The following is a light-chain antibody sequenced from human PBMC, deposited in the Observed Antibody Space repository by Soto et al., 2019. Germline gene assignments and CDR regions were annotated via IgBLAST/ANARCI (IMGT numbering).Light chain of an antibody. CDR2: DNN. Sequence: QSVLTQPPSASGTPGQRISISCSGSGSNIGNNDVYWYQQLPGTAPKLLIYDNNQRPSGVPDRFSGSKSGTSASLAISGLRSEDEADYYCATWDDRQTAYWVFGGGTKVTVL. CDR3: ATWDDRQTAYWV. CDR1: GSNIGNND. V-gene: IGLV1-47*02. J-gene: IGLJ3*02.